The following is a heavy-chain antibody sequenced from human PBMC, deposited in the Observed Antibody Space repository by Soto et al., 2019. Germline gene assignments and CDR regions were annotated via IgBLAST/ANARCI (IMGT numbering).Heavy chain of an antibody. Sequence: GGSLRLSCAASGFTVSSNYMSWVRQAPGKGLEWVSVIYSGGSTYYADSVKGRFTISRDNSKNTLYLQMNSLRAEDTAVYYCARDQGDSSGYHDAFDIWGRGTMVTVSS. CDR3: ARDQGDSSGYHDAFDI. D-gene: IGHD3-22*01. CDR1: GFTVSSNY. CDR2: IYSGGST. J-gene: IGHJ3*02. V-gene: IGHV3-53*01.